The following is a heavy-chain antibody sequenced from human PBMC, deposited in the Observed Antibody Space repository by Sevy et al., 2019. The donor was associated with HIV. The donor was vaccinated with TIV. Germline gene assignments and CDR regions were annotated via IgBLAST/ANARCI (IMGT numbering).Heavy chain of an antibody. V-gene: IGHV3-48*01. J-gene: IGHJ4*02. CDR1: GFIFGSYT. CDR3: AGGVAVVGHLDY. CDR2: ISSSGTTV. Sequence: GESLKISCAASGFIFGSYTMNWVRQAPGKGLGGVACISSSGTTVYYADSVKGRFTISRDNGKNSLYLQMNSLRVEDTAGYDCAGGVAVVGHLDYWGQGTLVTVSS. D-gene: IGHD6-19*01.